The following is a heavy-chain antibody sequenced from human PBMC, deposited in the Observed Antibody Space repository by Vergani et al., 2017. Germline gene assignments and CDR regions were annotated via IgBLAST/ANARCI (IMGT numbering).Heavy chain of an antibody. Sequence: EVQLVESGGGLVQPGGSLRLSCAASGFTFSSYSMNWVRQAPGKGLEWVSYISSSSSTIYYADSVKGRFTISRDNAKSSLYLQMNSLRAEDTAVYYCARRSSGWADAFDIWGQGTMVTVSS. CDR1: GFTFSSYS. J-gene: IGHJ3*02. CDR2: ISSSSSTI. V-gene: IGHV3-48*01. CDR3: ARRSSGWADAFDI. D-gene: IGHD6-19*01.